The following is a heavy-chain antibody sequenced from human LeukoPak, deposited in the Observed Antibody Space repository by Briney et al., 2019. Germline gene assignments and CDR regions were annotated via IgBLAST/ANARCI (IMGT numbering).Heavy chain of an antibody. CDR1: GFTFSSYA. V-gene: IGHV3-64*01. Sequence: GGSLRLSCSASGFTFSSYAMHWVRQAPGKGLEYVSAISSNGDSTYYANSVKGRFTISRDNSKNTLYLQMGSLRAEDMAVYYCARVGWLGFDYWGQGTLVTVSS. CDR3: ARVGWLGFDY. D-gene: IGHD5-12*01. J-gene: IGHJ4*02. CDR2: ISSNGDST.